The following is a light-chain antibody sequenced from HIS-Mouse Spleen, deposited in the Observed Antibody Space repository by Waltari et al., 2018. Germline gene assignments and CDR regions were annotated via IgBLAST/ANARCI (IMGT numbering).Light chain of an antibody. CDR2: WAS. CDR3: QQYYTTPYT. V-gene: IGKV4-1*01. Sequence: DIVLTQSPDSLPVSLGERATLHCKSSPSVLYSSNNKNYLAWYQQKPGQPPKLLIYWASTRESGVPDRFSGSGSGTDFTLTISSLQAEDVAVYYCQQYYTTPYTFGQGTKLEIK. J-gene: IGKJ2*01. CDR1: PSVLYSSNNKNY.